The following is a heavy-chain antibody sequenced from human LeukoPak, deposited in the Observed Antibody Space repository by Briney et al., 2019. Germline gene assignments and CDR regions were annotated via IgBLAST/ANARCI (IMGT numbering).Heavy chain of an antibody. CDR2: TIPIPRTA. V-gene: IGHV1-69*13. J-gene: IGHJ3*02. Sequence: GASVKVSCKASGGTFSRHEISWVRQAPGQGLEWMGGTIPIPRTANYAQNFQGRVTITADESTSTVYMELRSLRSDDTAVYYCARDFTSEDAFDIWGQGTLVTVSS. CDR3: ARDFTSEDAFDI. D-gene: IGHD1-14*01. CDR1: GGTFSRHE.